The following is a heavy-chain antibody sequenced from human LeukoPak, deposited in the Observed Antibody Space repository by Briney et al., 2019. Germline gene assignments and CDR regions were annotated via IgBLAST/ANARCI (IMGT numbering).Heavy chain of an antibody. V-gene: IGHV3-11*04. CDR1: EFTIRDHY. J-gene: IGHJ4*02. D-gene: IGHD6-6*01. Sequence: GGSLRLSCADSEFTIRDHYVSWIRQAPGKGLEWVSYISGSGSTIYYGDSVKGRFTISRDDAKKSVYLQMNSLRAEDTAVYYCARAGRRLLFLESWGLGTLVTVSS. CDR2: ISGSGSTI. CDR3: ARAGRRLLFLES.